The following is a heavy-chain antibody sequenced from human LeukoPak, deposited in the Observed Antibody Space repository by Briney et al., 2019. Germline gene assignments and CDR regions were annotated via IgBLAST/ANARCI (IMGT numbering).Heavy chain of an antibody. CDR1: GFTFSSYG. CDR3: ARCTTGKTFGSLREIKKSREIDY. D-gene: IGHD1-1*01. J-gene: IGHJ4*02. CDR2: TRYDGSNK. V-gene: IGHV3-30*02. Sequence: SGGSLRLSCAASGFTFSSYGMYWVRQAPGKGLEWVAFTRYDGSNKYYADSVKGRFTISRDNAKNSLFLQMDSLRGEDTAVYYCARCTTGKTFGSLREIKKSREIDYWGQGTLVTVSS.